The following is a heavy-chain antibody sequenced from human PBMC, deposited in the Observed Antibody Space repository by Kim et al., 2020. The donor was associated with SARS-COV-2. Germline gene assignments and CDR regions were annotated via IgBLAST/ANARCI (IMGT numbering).Heavy chain of an antibody. J-gene: IGHJ5*02. Sequence: SETLSLTCSVSGGSISSSRYYWGWIRQPPGKGLEWIGSIYYRGSTYYNPSLKSRVTIFVDTSKNQFSLKLSSVTAADTAVYYCAREGPGTLNWFDPWGRGTLVSVSS. V-gene: IGHV4-39*01. CDR2: IYYRGST. D-gene: IGHD6-13*01. CDR1: GGSISSSRYY. CDR3: AREGPGTLNWFDP.